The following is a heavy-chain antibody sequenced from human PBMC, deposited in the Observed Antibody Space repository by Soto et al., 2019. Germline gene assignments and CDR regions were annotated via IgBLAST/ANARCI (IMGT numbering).Heavy chain of an antibody. CDR2: IYYSGST. Sequence: GLGWIGYIYYSGSTNYNPSLKSRVTISVDTSKNQFSLKLSSVTAADTAVYYCASSQRGYSGYDVFDYWGQGTLVTVSS. D-gene: IGHD5-12*01. V-gene: IGHV4-59*08. CDR3: ASSQRGYSGYDVFDY. J-gene: IGHJ4*02.